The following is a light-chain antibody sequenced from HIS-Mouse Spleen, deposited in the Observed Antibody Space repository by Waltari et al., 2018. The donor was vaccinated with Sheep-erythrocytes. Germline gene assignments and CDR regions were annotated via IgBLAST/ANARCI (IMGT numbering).Light chain of an antibody. V-gene: IGKV1-6*01. CDR2: AAS. CDR3: LQDYNYPYT. J-gene: IGKJ2*01. Sequence: AIQMTQSPSSLSASAGDRVTITCRASQGIRNDLGWYQQKPGKATKLLIYAASSLQSGVPSRFSGSGSGTDFTLTISSLQPEDFATYYCLQDYNYPYTFGQGTKLEIK. CDR1: QGIRND.